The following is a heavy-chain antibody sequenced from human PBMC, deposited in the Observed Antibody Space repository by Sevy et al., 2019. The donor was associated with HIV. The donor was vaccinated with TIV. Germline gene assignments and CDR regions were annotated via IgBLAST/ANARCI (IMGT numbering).Heavy chain of an antibody. Sequence: GGSLRLSCSASGLTFSDYYMNWIRQAPGKGLEWISDISFSSNYTMYADSVTGRFTISRDNAKNSLYLQMNSLRAEDTAVYYCARGLVGANLGTDYWGQRSLVTVSS. CDR2: ISFSSNYT. V-gene: IGHV3-11*06. CDR3: ARGLVGANLGTDY. CDR1: GLTFSDYY. J-gene: IGHJ4*02. D-gene: IGHD1-26*01.